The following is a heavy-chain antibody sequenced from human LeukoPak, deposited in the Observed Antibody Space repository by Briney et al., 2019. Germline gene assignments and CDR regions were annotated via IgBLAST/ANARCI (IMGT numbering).Heavy chain of an antibody. J-gene: IGHJ6*02. CDR2: IWYDGSNK. CDR3: ARELTAIRDGMDV. CDR1: GFIFSSYG. V-gene: IGHV3-33*01. D-gene: IGHD2-21*02. Sequence: GRSLRLSCAASGFIFSSYGMHWVRQAPGKGLEWVAVIWYDGSNKYYADSVKGRFTISRDNSKNTLYLQMNSLRAEDTAVYYCARELTAIRDGMDVWGQGTTVTVSS.